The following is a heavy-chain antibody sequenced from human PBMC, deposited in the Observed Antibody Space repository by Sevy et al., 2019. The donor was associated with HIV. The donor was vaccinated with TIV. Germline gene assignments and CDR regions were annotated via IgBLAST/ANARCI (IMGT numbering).Heavy chain of an antibody. J-gene: IGHJ4*02. Sequence: SGPTLVKSTQTLTLTCNFSGVSLRVSGVGVGWIRQPPGKALEWLALIYWDDDEHYSPSLKTRLSITKDNFKNQVVLTMTNMDPVDTATYYCVRFPSGYYLTFFDSRGPGTLVTVSS. V-gene: IGHV2-5*02. D-gene: IGHD5-12*01. CDR2: IYWDDDE. CDR1: GVSLRVSGVG. CDR3: VRFPSGYYLTFFDS.